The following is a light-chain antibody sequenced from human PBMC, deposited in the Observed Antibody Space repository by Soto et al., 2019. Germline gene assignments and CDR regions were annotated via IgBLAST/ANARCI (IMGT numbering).Light chain of an antibody. V-gene: IGKV3-20*01. Sequence: EIVLTQSPGTLSLSPGDRATLSCRARQSVSSSYLAWYQQKPGQAPRLHSYGASSRATGIPDRLPGSGSGTDFALTISTLEPEDFAVYYCQQYGSSPYTFGQGTKLDIK. J-gene: IGKJ2*01. CDR1: QSVSSSY. CDR3: QQYGSSPYT. CDR2: GAS.